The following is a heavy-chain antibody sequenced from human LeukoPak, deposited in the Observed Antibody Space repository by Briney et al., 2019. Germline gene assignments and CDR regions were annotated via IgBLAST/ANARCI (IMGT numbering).Heavy chain of an antibody. D-gene: IGHD5-18*01. J-gene: IGHJ2*01. CDR2: INHSGST. Sequence: SETLSLTCAVYGGSFSGYYWSWIRQPPGKGLEWIGEINHSGSTNYNPSLKSRVTISVDTSKNQFSLRLSSVTAADTAVYYCARLGAAMVTITYHRFDLWGRGTLVTVSS. V-gene: IGHV4-34*01. CDR3: ARLGAAMVTITYHRFDL. CDR1: GGSFSGYY.